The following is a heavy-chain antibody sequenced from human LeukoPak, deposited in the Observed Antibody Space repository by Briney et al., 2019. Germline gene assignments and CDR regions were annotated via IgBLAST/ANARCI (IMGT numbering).Heavy chain of an antibody. D-gene: IGHD3-10*01. V-gene: IGHV1-69*04. CDR1: GGTFSSYA. Sequence: SVKVSCKASGGTFSSYAISWVRQAPGQGLEWMGRIIPILGIANYAQKFQGRVTITADKSTSTAYMELSSLRSEETAVYYCARGRTLYYGSGSGVDYWGQGTLVTVSS. CDR2: IIPILGIA. CDR3: ARGRTLYYGSGSGVDY. J-gene: IGHJ4*02.